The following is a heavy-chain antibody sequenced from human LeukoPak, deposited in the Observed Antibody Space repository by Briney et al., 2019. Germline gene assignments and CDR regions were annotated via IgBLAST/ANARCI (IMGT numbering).Heavy chain of an antibody. CDR1: GGSITSHH. Sequence: PSETLSLTCAVPGGSITSHHWSWIRQPPGKELEWIGFIHSDGSINYNPSLKSRVTLSLDTSRSQFSLRLSSVTAADTAQYYCARHGAWAGGYCSITSCYTFDFWGQGTQVTVSS. D-gene: IGHD2-2*02. V-gene: IGHV4-59*08. CDR2: IHSDGSI. J-gene: IGHJ4*02. CDR3: ARHGAWAGGYCSITSCYTFDF.